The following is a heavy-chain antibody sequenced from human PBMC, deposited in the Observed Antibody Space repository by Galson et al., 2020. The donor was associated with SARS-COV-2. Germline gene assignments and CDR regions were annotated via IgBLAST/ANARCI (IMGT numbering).Heavy chain of an antibody. CDR2: IWYDGSNK. V-gene: IGHV3-33*01. Sequence: SCAASGFTFSSYGMHWVRQAPGKGLEWVAVIWYDGSNKYYADSVKGRFTISRDNSKNTLYLQMNSLRAEDTAVYYCARSQAVAGTDWFDPWGQGTLVTVSS. CDR3: ARSQAVAGTDWFDP. J-gene: IGHJ5*02. CDR1: GFTFSSYG. D-gene: IGHD6-19*01.